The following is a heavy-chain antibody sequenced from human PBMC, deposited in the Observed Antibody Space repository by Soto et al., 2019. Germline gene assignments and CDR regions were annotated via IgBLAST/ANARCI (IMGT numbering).Heavy chain of an antibody. CDR1: GGSISSGGYS. Sequence: SETLSLTCAVSGGSISSGGYSWSWIRQPPGKGLEWIGYTHYSGSVHYNPSLMSRLAMSVDTSKNQFSLKLNSVTAADTAVYYCATGSRSSTSDAFDIWDRGTMVTVS. CDR2: THYSGSV. J-gene: IGHJ3*02. V-gene: IGHV4-61*08. CDR3: ATGSRSSTSDAFDI. D-gene: IGHD3-10*01.